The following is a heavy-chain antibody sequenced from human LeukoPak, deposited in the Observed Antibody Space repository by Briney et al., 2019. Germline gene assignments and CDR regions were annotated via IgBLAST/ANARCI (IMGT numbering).Heavy chain of an antibody. CDR1: GFTFSSYA. J-gene: IGHJ4*02. CDR3: AKDGIQLWSRGVGDY. CDR2: ISGSGGST. Sequence: GGSLRLSCAASGFTFSSYAMSWVRQAPGKGLEWVSAISGSGGSTYYADSVKGRFTISRDNSKNTLYLQMNSLRAEDTAVYYCAKDGIQLWSRGVGDYWGQGTLVTVSS. D-gene: IGHD5-18*01. V-gene: IGHV3-23*01.